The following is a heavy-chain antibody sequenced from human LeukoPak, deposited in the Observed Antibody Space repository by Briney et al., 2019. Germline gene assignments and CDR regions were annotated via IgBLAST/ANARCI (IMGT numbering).Heavy chain of an antibody. CDR2: MSYDGSNK. V-gene: IGHV3-30-3*01. CDR3: ARDQVSSSWYPAPFDY. J-gene: IGHJ4*02. CDR1: GFTFSSYA. Sequence: GGSLRLSCAASGFTFSSYAMSWVRQAPGKGLEWVAVMSYDGSNKYYADSAKGRFTISRDNSKNTLYLQMNSLRAEDTAVYYCARDQVSSSWYPAPFDYWGQGTLVTVSS. D-gene: IGHD6-13*01.